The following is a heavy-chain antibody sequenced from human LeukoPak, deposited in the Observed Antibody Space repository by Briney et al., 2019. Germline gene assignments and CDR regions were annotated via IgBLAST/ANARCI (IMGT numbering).Heavy chain of an antibody. CDR2: IKQDGSEK. V-gene: IGHV3-7*01. Sequence: GGSLRLSCAASGFTFSSYGMHWVRQAPGKGLEWVANIKQDGSEKYYVDSVKGRFTISRDNAKNSLYLQMNSLRAEDTAVYYCARDIVVVTALLDYWGQGTLVTVSS. D-gene: IGHD2-21*02. CDR1: GFTFSSYG. CDR3: ARDIVVVTALLDY. J-gene: IGHJ4*02.